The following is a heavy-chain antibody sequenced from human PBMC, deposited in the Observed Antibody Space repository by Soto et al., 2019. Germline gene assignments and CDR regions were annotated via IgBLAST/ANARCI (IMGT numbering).Heavy chain of an antibody. CDR1: GFTFSNYA. CDR3: AKSPLGYCSGGSCYPPLYFDY. Sequence: EVQLLDSGGGLVQPGGSLRLSCAASGFTFSNYAMSWVRQAPGKGLEWVSGVGGSGDSTYYADSVKGRFTISRDYSKDTLYLQMKSLRAEDTAVYYCAKSPLGYCSGGSCYPPLYFDYWGQATLVTVSA. V-gene: IGHV3-23*01. CDR2: VGGSGDST. J-gene: IGHJ4*02. D-gene: IGHD2-15*01.